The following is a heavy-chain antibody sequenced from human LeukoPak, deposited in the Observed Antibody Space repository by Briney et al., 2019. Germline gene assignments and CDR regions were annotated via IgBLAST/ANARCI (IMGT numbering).Heavy chain of an antibody. CDR3: ARLTYYYGMDV. V-gene: IGHV4-34*01. Sequence: PSETLSLTCAVYGGSFSGYYWSWIRQPPGRGLEWIGEITHSGGTNYNPSLKSRVTISVDTSKNQFSLKLSSVTAADTAVYYCARLTYYYGMDVWGQGTTVTVSS. CDR1: GGSFSGYY. CDR2: ITHSGGT. J-gene: IGHJ6*02.